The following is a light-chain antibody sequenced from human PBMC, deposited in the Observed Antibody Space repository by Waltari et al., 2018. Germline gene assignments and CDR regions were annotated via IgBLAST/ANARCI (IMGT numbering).Light chain of an antibody. CDR2: AAS. V-gene: IGKV1-5*03. J-gene: IGKJ1*01. CDR3: QQYYTYPWT. Sequence: DIQMTQSPFTLSASVGDRVTITCRASQCISSWLAWYQQKPGKAPDLLIYAASTLHSGVPSRFSGGGSGTEFTLTISSLQPDDSATYYCQQYYTYPWTFGQGTKVEIK. CDR1: QCISSW.